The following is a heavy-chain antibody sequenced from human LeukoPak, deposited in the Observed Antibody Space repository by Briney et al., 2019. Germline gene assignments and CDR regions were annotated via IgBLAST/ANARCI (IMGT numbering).Heavy chain of an antibody. J-gene: IGHJ4*02. Sequence: AGGSLRLSCAASGFTFSSYAMTWVRQAPGKGLEWVSTISGSGDTTYYADSVKGRFTISRDISKNTLFLQMNSLRAEDTALYFCARGSADYWGQGTLVTVSP. V-gene: IGHV3-23*01. CDR3: ARGSADY. CDR2: ISGSGDTT. CDR1: GFTFSSYA.